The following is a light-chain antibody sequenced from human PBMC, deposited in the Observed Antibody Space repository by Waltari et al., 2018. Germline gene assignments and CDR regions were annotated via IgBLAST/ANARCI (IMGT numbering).Light chain of an antibody. V-gene: IGKV3-15*01. J-gene: IGKJ2*01. CDR1: QSVTTN. CDR3: QQRSSWPMYT. Sequence: EIVMTQSPATLSVSPGERAILPCRASQSVTTNLAWYQQKPGQAPRLLIYGASTRATDIPARFSGSGSGTEFTLTISSLQSEDFAVYYCQQRSSWPMYTFGQGTKLEIK. CDR2: GAS.